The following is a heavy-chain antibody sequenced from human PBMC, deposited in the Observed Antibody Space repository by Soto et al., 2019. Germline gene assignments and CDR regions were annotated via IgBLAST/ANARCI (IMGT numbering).Heavy chain of an antibody. CDR2: VYRTGRT. CDR3: ARDFAYFDS. CDR1: GGSFKSGSYS. J-gene: IGHJ4*02. Sequence: SETLSLTCTVSGGSFKSGSYSWSWIRQPPGKGLEWIGYVYRTGRTSYNPSLKSRVSISMDTSKNQFSLNLDSVTAADTAVYFCARDFAYFDSWGQGTLVTVSS. V-gene: IGHV4-61*01. D-gene: IGHD3-3*01.